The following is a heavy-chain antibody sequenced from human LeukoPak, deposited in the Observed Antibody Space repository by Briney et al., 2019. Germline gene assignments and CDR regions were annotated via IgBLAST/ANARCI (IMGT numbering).Heavy chain of an antibody. V-gene: IGHV3-9*01. J-gene: IGHJ5*02. CDR1: GFTFDDYA. CDR2: ISWNSGSI. CDR3: AKDRYSSSPWAYNWFDP. Sequence: PGGSLRLSCAASGFTFDDYAMHWVRQAPGKGLEWVSGISWNSGSIGYADSVKGRFTISRDNAKNSLYLQMNSLRAEDTALYYCAKDRYSSSPWAYNWFDPWGQGTLVTVSS. D-gene: IGHD6-13*01.